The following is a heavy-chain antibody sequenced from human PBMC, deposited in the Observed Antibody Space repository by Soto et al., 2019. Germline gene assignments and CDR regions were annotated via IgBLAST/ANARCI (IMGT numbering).Heavy chain of an antibody. Sequence: VGSLRLSCAASGFTFSSYAMSWVRQAPGKGLEWVSAISGSGGSTYYADSVKGRFTISRDNSKNTLYLQMNSLRAEDTAVYYCAKDKVVAATPDWFDPWGRGTLVTVSS. V-gene: IGHV3-23*01. J-gene: IGHJ5*02. CDR3: AKDKVVAATPDWFDP. CDR1: GFTFSSYA. D-gene: IGHD2-15*01. CDR2: ISGSGGST.